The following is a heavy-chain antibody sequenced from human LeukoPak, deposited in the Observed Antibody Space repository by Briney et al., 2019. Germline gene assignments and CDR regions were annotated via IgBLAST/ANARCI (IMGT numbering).Heavy chain of an antibody. D-gene: IGHD3-22*01. CDR3: ARDQLRYYDSGEGD. Sequence: SVKVSCTASGGTFSSYAISWVRQAPGQGLEWMGGIIPIFGTANYAQTFQGRVTITADKSTSTAYMELSSLRSEDTAVYYCARDQLRYYDSGEGDWGQGTLVTVSS. CDR1: GGTFSSYA. V-gene: IGHV1-69*06. CDR2: IIPIFGTA. J-gene: IGHJ4*02.